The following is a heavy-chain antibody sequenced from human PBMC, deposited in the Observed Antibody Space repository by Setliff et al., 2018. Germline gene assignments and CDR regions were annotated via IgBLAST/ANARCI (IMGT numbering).Heavy chain of an antibody. D-gene: IGHD5-18*01. CDR2: MDYSAIT. Sequence: PSETLSLTCTVSGGSITSYYWSWIRQPPGRGLEWIGFMDYSAITNYTPSLKRRVTMSVDTSNNQFSLKLNSVTAADTAVYYWARLVDTPTVPQDYFDFWGQGTLVNVS. J-gene: IGHJ4*02. CDR1: GGSITSYY. CDR3: ARLVDTPTVPQDYFDF. V-gene: IGHV4-59*01.